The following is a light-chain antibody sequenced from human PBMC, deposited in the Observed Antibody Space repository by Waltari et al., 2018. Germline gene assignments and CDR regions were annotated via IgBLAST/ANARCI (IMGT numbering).Light chain of an antibody. CDR2: EAS. V-gene: IGKV3-20*01. Sequence: EIVLTQSPGTLSLSPGERANLSCRASQSVSKYLAWYQQKPGQAPRLLIYEASTRATGIPDRFSATGWGTDFSLSISRLEPEDFAVYYCQKYGTLPATFGQGTKVQMK. CDR1: QSVSKY. J-gene: IGKJ1*01. CDR3: QKYGTLPAT.